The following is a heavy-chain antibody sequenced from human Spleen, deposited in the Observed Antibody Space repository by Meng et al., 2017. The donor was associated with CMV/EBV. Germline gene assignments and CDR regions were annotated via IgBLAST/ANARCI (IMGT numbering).Heavy chain of an antibody. Sequence: SETLSLTCTVSGGSISSYYWSWIRQPPGKGLEWIGYIYYSGSTNYNPSLKSRVTISVDTSKNQFSLKLSSVTAADTAVYYCAIAVAGVSSRYGMDVWGQRTTVTVSS. J-gene: IGHJ6*02. D-gene: IGHD6-19*01. V-gene: IGHV4-59*01. CDR3: AIAVAGVSSRYGMDV. CDR2: IYYSGST. CDR1: GGSISSYY.